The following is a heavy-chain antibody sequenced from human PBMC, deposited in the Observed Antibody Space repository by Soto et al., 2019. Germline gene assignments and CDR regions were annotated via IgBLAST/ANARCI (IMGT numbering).Heavy chain of an antibody. Sequence: GASVKVSCKASGYTFTRYYMHWVRQAPGQGLEWMGIINPNGGSISYAQKFQGRVTMTRDTSTSTVYMELSSLRSEDTAVYYCARGEHHLFDYWGQGTLVTVSS. CDR1: GYTFTRYY. J-gene: IGHJ4*02. CDR2: INPNGGSI. V-gene: IGHV1-46*01. CDR3: ARGEHHLFDY.